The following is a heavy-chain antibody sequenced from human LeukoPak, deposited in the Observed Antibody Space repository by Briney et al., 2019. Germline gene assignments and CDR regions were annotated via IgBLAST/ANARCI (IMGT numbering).Heavy chain of an antibody. CDR3: AKGLAYCSSTSCYSAFDY. CDR2: ISGSGST. J-gene: IGHJ4*02. V-gene: IGHV3-23*01. D-gene: IGHD2-2*01. CDR1: GFTFSSYA. Sequence: GGSLRLSCAASGFTFSSYAMSWVRQAPGKGLEWASAISGSGSTYYADSVKGRFTISRDNSKNTLYLQMNSLRAEDTAVYYCAKGLAYCSSTSCYSAFDYWGQGTLVTVSS.